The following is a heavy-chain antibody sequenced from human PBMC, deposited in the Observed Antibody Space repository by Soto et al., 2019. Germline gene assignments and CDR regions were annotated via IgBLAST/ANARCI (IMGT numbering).Heavy chain of an antibody. CDR3: AKDEIASSRWSRYYYDIDV. Sequence: QVQLVQSGAEVKKPGASVKVSCKASGYTFTSYAISWVRQAPGQGLEWMGWISAYNGNTNYPQKLQGRVTMTTDTSTSTAYMELRSRRSDDTAVYYCAKDEIASSRWSRYYYDIDVWGKGTTVTVSS. D-gene: IGHD6-13*01. CDR1: GYTFTSYA. V-gene: IGHV1-18*01. CDR2: ISAYNGNT. J-gene: IGHJ6*03.